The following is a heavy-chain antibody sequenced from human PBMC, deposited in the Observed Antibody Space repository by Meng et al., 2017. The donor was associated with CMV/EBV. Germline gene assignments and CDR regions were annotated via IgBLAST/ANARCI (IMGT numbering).Heavy chain of an antibody. Sequence: ISWVRQDPGQGLEWMGWISAYNGNTNYAQKLQGRVTMTTDTSTSTAYMELRSLRSDDTAVYYCARVEYYDFWSGYYLGYYYYGMDVWGQGTTVTVSS. CDR2: ISAYNGNT. D-gene: IGHD3-3*01. J-gene: IGHJ6*02. V-gene: IGHV1-18*01. CDR3: ARVEYYDFWSGYYLGYYYYGMDV.